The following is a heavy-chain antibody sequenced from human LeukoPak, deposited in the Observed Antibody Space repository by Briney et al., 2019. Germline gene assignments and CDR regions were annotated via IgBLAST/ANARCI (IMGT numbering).Heavy chain of an antibody. J-gene: IGHJ5*02. V-gene: IGHV5-10-1*01. CDR3: ASSRAGTLKVHNWFDP. CDR1: GYSVSSYW. Sequence: GESLKISCKGSGYSVSSYWISWVRQMPGKGLEWMGRIDPTDSYTDYSTSFQGHVTISVDRSISTAYLQWSSLKASDTAMYFCASSRAGTLKVHNWFDPWGQGSLVTVSS. CDR2: IDPTDSYT. D-gene: IGHD6-19*01.